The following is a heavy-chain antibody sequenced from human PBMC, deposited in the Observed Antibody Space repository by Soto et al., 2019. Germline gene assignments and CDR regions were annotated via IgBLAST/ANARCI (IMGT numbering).Heavy chain of an antibody. Sequence: GGSLRLSCAASGFTFSNAWMNWVRQAPGKGLEWVGRIKSKTDGGTTDYAAPVKGRFTISRDDSKNTLYLQMNSLRVEDTAVYYCARSPTRTNYADRFDPWGQGTMVTVSS. D-gene: IGHD4-4*01. V-gene: IGHV3-15*07. CDR3: ARSPTRTNYADRFDP. J-gene: IGHJ5*02. CDR2: IKSKTDGGTT. CDR1: GFTFSNAW.